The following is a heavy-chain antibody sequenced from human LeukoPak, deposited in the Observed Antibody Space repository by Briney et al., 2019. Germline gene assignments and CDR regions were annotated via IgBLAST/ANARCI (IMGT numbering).Heavy chain of an antibody. CDR1: GYSISSGYY. J-gene: IGHJ3*02. CDR2: IYLSGST. D-gene: IGHD2-15*01. CDR3: ARISPGAFDI. Sequence: SETLSLTCAVSGYSISSGYYWGWIRQPPGKGLEWIGIIYLSGSTYYSPSLKSRVTISVDTSKNQFSLRLSPVTAADTAIYYCARISPGAFDIWGQGTMVTVSS. V-gene: IGHV4-38-2*01.